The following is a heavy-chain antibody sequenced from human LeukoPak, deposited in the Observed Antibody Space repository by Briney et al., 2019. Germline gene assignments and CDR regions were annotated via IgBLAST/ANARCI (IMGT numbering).Heavy chain of an antibody. CDR1: GFTFSSYG. Sequence: GGSLRLSCAASGFTFSSYGMHWVRQAPGKGLEWVAVISYDGSNKYYADSVKGRFTISRDNSKNTLYLQMNSLRAEDTAVYYCARGKGGSGYSIDCWGQGTLVTVSS. J-gene: IGHJ4*02. CDR2: ISYDGSNK. CDR3: ARGKGGSGYSIDC. V-gene: IGHV3-30*03. D-gene: IGHD3-22*01.